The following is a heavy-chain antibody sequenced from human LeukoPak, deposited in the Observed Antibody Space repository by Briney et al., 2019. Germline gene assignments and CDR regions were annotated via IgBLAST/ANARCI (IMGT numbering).Heavy chain of an antibody. D-gene: IGHD3-10*01. V-gene: IGHV3-21*01. CDR1: GFTFSTYW. Sequence: GGSLRLSCAGSGFTFSTYWMGWVRQAPGKGLEWVSSITSTSSYIYYADSVKGRFTISRDNAKNSLYLQMNSLRAEDTAVYYCARGSSGSYYTLFDYWGQGTLVTVSS. CDR3: ARGSSGSYYTLFDY. J-gene: IGHJ4*02. CDR2: ITSTSSYI.